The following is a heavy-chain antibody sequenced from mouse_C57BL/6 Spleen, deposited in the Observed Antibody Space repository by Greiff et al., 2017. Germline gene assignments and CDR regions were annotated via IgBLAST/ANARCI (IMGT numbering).Heavy chain of an antibody. Sequence: EVQLQQSGPELVKPGASVKISCKASGYTFTDYYMNWVKQSPGKSLEWIGDINPNNGGTSYNQKFKGKATLTVDKASSTAYMELRSLTSEDSAVFYCARQLYYAMGYWGQGTSVTVSS. CDR1: GYTFTDYY. V-gene: IGHV1-26*01. CDR3: ARQLYYAMGY. CDR2: INPNNGGT. J-gene: IGHJ4*01. D-gene: IGHD3-1*01.